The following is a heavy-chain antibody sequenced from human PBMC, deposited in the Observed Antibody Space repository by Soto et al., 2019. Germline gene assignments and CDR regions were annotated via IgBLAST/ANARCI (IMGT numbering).Heavy chain of an antibody. D-gene: IGHD2-15*01. CDR3: ARDCSGGSCYPGMDV. J-gene: IGHJ6*02. Sequence: PGGSLRLSCAAPGFNFNSYTINWVRRAPGKRLEWLSSISSSGYIFSTDSVRGRFTISRDNAKNSVYLQINSLRAEDTAVYFCARDCSGGSCYPGMDVWGQGTTVTVSS. CDR2: ISSSGYI. V-gene: IGHV3-21*01. CDR1: GFNFNSYT.